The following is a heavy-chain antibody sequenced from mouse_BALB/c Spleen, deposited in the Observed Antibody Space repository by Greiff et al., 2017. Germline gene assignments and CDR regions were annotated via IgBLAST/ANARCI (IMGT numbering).Heavy chain of an antibody. Sequence: EVMLVESGGGLVQPGGSRKLSCAASGFTFSSFGMHWVRQAPEKGLEWVAYISSGSSTIYYADTVKGRFTISRDNPKNTLFLQMTSLRSEDTAMYYCAREGGYPFAYWGQGTLVTVSA. D-gene: IGHD2-2*01. J-gene: IGHJ3*01. CDR3: AREGGYPFAY. CDR1: GFTFSSFG. V-gene: IGHV5-17*02. CDR2: ISSGSSTI.